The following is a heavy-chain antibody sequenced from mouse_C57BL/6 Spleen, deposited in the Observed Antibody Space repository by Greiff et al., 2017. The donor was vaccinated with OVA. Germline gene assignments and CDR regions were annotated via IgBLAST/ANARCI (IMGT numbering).Heavy chain of an antibody. V-gene: IGHV1-26*01. CDR1: GYTFTDYY. CDR2: INPNNGGT. Sequence: EVQLQQSGPELVKPGASVKISCKASGYTFTDYYMNWVKQSPGKSLEWIGDINPNNGGTRYNQKFKGKATLTVDKSSSTAYMELRSLTSEDSAVYYCARRGRFAYWGQGTLVTVSA. J-gene: IGHJ3*01. CDR3: ARRGRFAY.